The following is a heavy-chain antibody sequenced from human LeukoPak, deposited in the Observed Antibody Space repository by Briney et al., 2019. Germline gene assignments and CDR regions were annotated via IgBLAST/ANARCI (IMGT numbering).Heavy chain of an antibody. CDR1: DESFSDFY. Sequence: PSETLSLTCAVYDESFSDFYLNWIRQPPGKGLEWIGEINHSGRVNYNPSLKSRVSMSVQKSRNNFSLRLNSVTAADTAVYYCARFASSGAPRDFDYWGQGTLVTVSS. J-gene: IGHJ4*02. V-gene: IGHV4-34*01. D-gene: IGHD6-19*01. CDR2: INHSGRV. CDR3: ARFASSGAPRDFDY.